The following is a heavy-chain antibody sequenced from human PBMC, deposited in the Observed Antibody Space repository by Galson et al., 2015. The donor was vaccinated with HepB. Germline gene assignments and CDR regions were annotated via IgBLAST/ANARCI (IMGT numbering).Heavy chain of an antibody. Sequence: ETLSLTCTVSGGSISSYYWSWIRQPPGKGLEWIGYIYYSGSTNYNPSLKSRVTISVDTSKNQFSLKLSSVTAADTAVYYCARDLAMVFDYWGQGTLVTVSS. D-gene: IGHD5-18*01. CDR1: GGSISSYY. CDR2: IYYSGST. J-gene: IGHJ4*02. V-gene: IGHV4-59*01. CDR3: ARDLAMVFDY.